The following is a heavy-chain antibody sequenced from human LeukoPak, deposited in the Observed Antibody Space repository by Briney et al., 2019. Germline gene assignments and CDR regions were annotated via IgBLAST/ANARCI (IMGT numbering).Heavy chain of an antibody. D-gene: IGHD6-19*01. J-gene: IGHJ6*03. V-gene: IGHV4-34*01. Sequence: SETLSLTCAVYGGSFSGYYWSWIRQPPGKGLEWIGEINHSGSTNYNPSLKSRVTISVDTSKNHFSLKLSSVTAADTAVYYCARGRKLWLPPLYYYYMDVWGKGTTVTVSS. CDR3: ARGRKLWLPPLYYYYMDV. CDR1: GGSFSGYY. CDR2: INHSGST.